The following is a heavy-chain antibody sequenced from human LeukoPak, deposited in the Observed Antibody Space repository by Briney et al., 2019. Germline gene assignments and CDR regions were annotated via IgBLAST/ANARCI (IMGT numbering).Heavy chain of an antibody. J-gene: IGHJ4*02. CDR3: ARSPYYDSSGYSMGMYGDY. CDR2: IIPIFGTA. CDR1: GGTFSSYA. D-gene: IGHD3-22*01. Sequence: SVKVSCKASGGTFSSYAISWVRQAPGQGLEWMGGIIPIFGTANYAQKFQGRVTITADESTSTAYMELSSLRSEDTAVYYCARSPYYDSSGYSMGMYGDYWGQGTLVTVSS. V-gene: IGHV1-69*13.